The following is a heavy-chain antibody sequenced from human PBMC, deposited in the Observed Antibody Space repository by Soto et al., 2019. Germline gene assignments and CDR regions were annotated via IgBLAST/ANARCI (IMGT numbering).Heavy chain of an antibody. CDR1: GGSISSGDYY. Sequence: PSETLSLTCTVSGGSISSGDYYWSWIRQPPGKGLEWIGYIYYSGSTYYNPSLKSRVTISVDTSKNQFSLKLSSVTAADTAVYYCARDKAGGRWFDPWGQGTLVTVSS. J-gene: IGHJ5*02. V-gene: IGHV4-30-4*01. CDR3: ARDKAGGRWFDP. D-gene: IGHD6-19*01. CDR2: IYYSGST.